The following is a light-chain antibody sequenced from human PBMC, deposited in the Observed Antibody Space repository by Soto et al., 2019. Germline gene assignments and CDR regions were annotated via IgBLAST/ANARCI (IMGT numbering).Light chain of an antibody. CDR1: SSNVGGYND. J-gene: IGLJ1*01. CDR2: EAI. V-gene: IGLV2-23*01. Sequence: QSALTQPASVSGSPGQSITISCTGTSSNVGGYNDVSWYQQHPGKAPKLIIYEAIKRPSGVSSRFSGSISGNTASLTISGLQADDEADYYCCSYVGATAYVFGSGTKLTVL. CDR3: CSYVGATAYV.